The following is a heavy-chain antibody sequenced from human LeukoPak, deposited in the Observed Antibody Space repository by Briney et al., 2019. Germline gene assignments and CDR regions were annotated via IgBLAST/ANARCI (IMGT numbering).Heavy chain of an antibody. CDR1: GFTFSSYG. D-gene: IGHD6-13*01. J-gene: IGHJ1*01. V-gene: IGHV3-30*03. CDR2: ISYDGSNK. Sequence: PGGSLRLSCAASGFTFSSYGMHWVRQAPGKGLEWVAVISYDGSNKYYADSVKGRFTISRDNSKNTLFLQMNSLRAEDTAVYYCARDGHSSSWNAEYFQHWGQGTLVTVSS. CDR3: ARDGHSSSWNAEYFQH.